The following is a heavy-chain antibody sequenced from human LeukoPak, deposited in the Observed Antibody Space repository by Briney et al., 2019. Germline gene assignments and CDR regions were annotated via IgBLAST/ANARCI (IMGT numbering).Heavy chain of an antibody. Sequence: SVKVSCKASGGTFSSYAISWVRQAPGQGLEWMGGIIPIFGTANYAQKFQGRVTITADESTSTAYMGLSSLRSEDTAVYYCARDQQWLVGYFDYWGQGTLVTVSS. CDR3: ARDQQWLVGYFDY. CDR2: IIPIFGTA. D-gene: IGHD6-19*01. J-gene: IGHJ4*02. V-gene: IGHV1-69*13. CDR1: GGTFSSYA.